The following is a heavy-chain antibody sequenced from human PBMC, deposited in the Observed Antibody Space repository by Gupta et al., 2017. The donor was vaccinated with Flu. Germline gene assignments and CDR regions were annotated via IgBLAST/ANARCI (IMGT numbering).Heavy chain of an antibody. V-gene: IGHV3-23*01. J-gene: IGHJ4*02. Sequence: EVQLLESGGGLVQPGGSLRLSCAASGFTFSSYAMSWVRQAPGKGLEWVSAISGSGGSTYYADSVKGRFTISRDNSKNTLYLQMNSLRAEDTAVYYCAKAGVPPMIVGPYYFDYWGQGTLVTVSS. D-gene: IGHD3-22*01. CDR2: ISGSGGST. CDR3: AKAGVPPMIVGPYYFDY. CDR1: GFTFSSYA.